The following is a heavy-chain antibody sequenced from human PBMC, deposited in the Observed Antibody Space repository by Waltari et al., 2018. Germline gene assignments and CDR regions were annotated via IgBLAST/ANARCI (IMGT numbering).Heavy chain of an antibody. V-gene: IGHV1-3*01. CDR2: INAGNGNT. CDR3: ARDDRLRRLGY. J-gene: IGHJ4*02. Sequence: QVQLVQSGAEVKKPRASVKVSCKASGYTFTSYAMHWVRQAPGQRLEWMGWINAGNGNTKYSQKFQGRVTITRDTSASTAYMELSSLRSEDTAVYYCARDDRLRRLGYWGQGTLVIVSS. CDR1: GYTFTSYA. D-gene: IGHD4-17*01.